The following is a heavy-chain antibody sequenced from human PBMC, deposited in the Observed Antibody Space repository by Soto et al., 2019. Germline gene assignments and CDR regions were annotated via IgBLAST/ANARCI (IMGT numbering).Heavy chain of an antibody. V-gene: IGHV4-28*01. J-gene: IGHJ4*02. CDR3: ARRRGYGPNEEHFDY. CDR2: IYYSGST. CDR1: NYSISSSDW. D-gene: IGHD5-12*01. Sequence: QVQLQESGPGLVKPSDTLSLTCTVSNYSISSSDWWGWIRQPPGKGLEWIGYIYYSGSTAYNLSLRSRVTMSVDTSKNQFSLKLRSVTAVDPAVYYCARRRGYGPNEEHFDYWGQGTLVTVSS.